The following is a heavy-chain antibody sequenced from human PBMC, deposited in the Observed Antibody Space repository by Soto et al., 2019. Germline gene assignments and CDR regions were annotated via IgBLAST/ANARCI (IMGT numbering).Heavy chain of an antibody. CDR1: GYTFTNYG. Sequence: QVQLVQSGTEVKKPGASVKVSCKASGYTFTNYGFSLVRQAPGQGIEWVGWIGTHNGDTTYAQSLQGRVTMTIGTSTTTSYMALTSLAFYYTAVDFCARDWRGAADFDHWGQGTLVIVSS. J-gene: IGHJ4*02. CDR3: ARDWRGAADFDH. D-gene: IGHD6-25*01. CDR2: IGTHNGDT. V-gene: IGHV1-18*01.